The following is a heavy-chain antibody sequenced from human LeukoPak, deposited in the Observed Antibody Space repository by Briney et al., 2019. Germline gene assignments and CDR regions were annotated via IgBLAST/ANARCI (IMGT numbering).Heavy chain of an antibody. CDR2: ILPILGIA. CDR1: GGTFSSYA. Sequence: SVTVSCKASGGTFSSYAISWVRQAPGQGLEWMGRILPILGIANYAQKFQGRVTSTADKSTRTAYMDLSSLRSEDTAVYYCAHYMVRGVIGVWFDPWGQGTLVAVSS. V-gene: IGHV1-69*04. J-gene: IGHJ5*02. D-gene: IGHD3-10*01. CDR3: AHYMVRGVIGVWFDP.